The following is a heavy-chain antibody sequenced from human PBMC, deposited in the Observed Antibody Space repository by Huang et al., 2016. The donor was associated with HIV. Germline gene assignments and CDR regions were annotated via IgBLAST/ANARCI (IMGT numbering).Heavy chain of an antibody. Sequence: PVKALEWVGRIITKGNDYSTAFAAAVEGRFSLSRDDSKNTAYLQMNSLKIEDAAIYYCNSPPFRYREELGNNALDVWGEGTTVSVSS. V-gene: IGHV3-73*01. CDR3: NSPPFRYREELGNNALDV. J-gene: IGHJ6*04. D-gene: IGHD3-9*01. CDR2: IITKGNDYST.